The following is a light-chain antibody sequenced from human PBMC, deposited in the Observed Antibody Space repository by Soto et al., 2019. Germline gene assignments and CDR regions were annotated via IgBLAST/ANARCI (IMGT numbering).Light chain of an antibody. V-gene: IGKV3-20*01. CDR1: QSVISSY. CDR2: GTS. J-gene: IGKJ2*01. Sequence: EIVLTQSPGTLSSSPGETATLSCRSTQSVISSYLAWYQQKPGQPPRLLIFGTSIRATGIPDRISGSGSGTDYSLTISRLEPEDFVVYYCQQYGNSVPFTFGQGTKLEIK. CDR3: QQYGNSVPFT.